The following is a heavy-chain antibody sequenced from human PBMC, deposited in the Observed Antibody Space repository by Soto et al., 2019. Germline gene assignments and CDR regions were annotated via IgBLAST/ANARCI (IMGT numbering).Heavy chain of an antibody. J-gene: IGHJ5*02. CDR3: ARAMSYGDFGRNWFDP. CDR1: GFTFNDFY. V-gene: IGHV3-11*01. D-gene: IGHD2-21*02. Sequence: QLQLVESGGGLVKPGGSLRLSCAASGFTFNDFYMIWFRQAPGRGLEWLAYINNRGDDIYYADSVRGRFTISRDNGKNSLYLQMNSLTVEDTALYFCARAMSYGDFGRNWFDPWGQGTPVTVSA. CDR2: INNRGDDI.